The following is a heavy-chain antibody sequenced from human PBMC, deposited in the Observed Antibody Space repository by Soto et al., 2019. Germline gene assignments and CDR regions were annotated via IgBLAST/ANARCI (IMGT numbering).Heavy chain of an antibody. CDR2: IHYSGTT. CDR1: GTSISSHY. CDR3: ARYNSYAIDY. J-gene: IGHJ4*02. D-gene: IGHD2-8*01. Sequence: PSETLSLTCTVSGTSISSHYWSWIRQPPGKGLEWIANIHYSGTTNYNPSLASRVTMSVDTSKNQFSLKMTSVTAADRAIYFCARYNSYAIDYWGRGTLVTVSS. V-gene: IGHV4-59*11.